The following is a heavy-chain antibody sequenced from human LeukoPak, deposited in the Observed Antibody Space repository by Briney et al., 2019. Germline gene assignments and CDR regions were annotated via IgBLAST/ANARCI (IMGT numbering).Heavy chain of an antibody. CDR1: GGSISSSNW. D-gene: IGHD3-10*01. CDR2: IYHSGST. Sequence: SETLCLTCAVSGGSISSSNWWSWGRQPPGRGRGGFGEIYHSGSTNYNPSLKSRVTISVDKSQHQFSLKLSSVTAADTAVYYCARGKYFYGSGSYYPFDYWGQGALVTVSS. J-gene: IGHJ4*02. CDR3: ARGKYFYGSGSYYPFDY. V-gene: IGHV4-4*02.